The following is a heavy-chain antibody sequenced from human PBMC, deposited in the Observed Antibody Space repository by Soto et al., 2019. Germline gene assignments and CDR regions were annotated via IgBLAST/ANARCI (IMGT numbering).Heavy chain of an antibody. D-gene: IGHD2-21*02. Sequence: ASVKVSCKASGYTFTTYSMHWGRQAPGQRLEWMGWINTGNGKTKYSPKFQGRVTITRDTSATTAYMELSSLRSEDTAVYYCARDSPTGPPLYCGGDRSIDPWGQGTLVTVSS. CDR3: ARDSPTGPPLYCGGDRSIDP. V-gene: IGHV1-3*04. CDR1: GYTFTTYS. CDR2: INTGNGKT. J-gene: IGHJ5*02.